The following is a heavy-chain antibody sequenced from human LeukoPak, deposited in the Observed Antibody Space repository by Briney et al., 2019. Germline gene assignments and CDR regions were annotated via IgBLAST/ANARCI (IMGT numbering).Heavy chain of an antibody. CDR1: GGSISSYY. CDR2: IYYSGST. D-gene: IGHD5-24*01. CDR3: ARDVDGYNFYYFDY. J-gene: IGHJ4*02. Sequence: SETLSLTCNVSGGSISSYYWSWIRQPPGKGLEWIGYIYYSGSTNYNPSLKSRVTISVDTSKNQFSLKLSSVTAADTAVYYCARDVDGYNFYYFDYWGQGTLVTVSS. V-gene: IGHV4-59*01.